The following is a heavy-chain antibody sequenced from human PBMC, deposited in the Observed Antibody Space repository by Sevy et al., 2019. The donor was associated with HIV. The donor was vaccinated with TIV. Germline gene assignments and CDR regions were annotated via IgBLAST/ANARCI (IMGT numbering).Heavy chain of an antibody. CDR2: ISSNGGGT. D-gene: IGHD6-19*01. CDR1: GFTFSSYA. V-gene: IGHV3-64*02. J-gene: IGHJ3*02. CDR3: ARSSGCWEVDDAFDM. Sequence: GGSLRLSCAASGFTFSSYAMHWVRQAPGRGLECVSGISSNGGGTYFADSVRGSFTISRDNSKNTLYLQMGSLRPEDMAVYYCARSSGCWEVDDAFDMWGQGTMVTVSS.